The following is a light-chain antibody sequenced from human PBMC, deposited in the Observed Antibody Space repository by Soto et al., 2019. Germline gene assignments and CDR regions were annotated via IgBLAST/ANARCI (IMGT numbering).Light chain of an antibody. CDR3: QQANSFPRT. V-gene: IGKV3-20*01. Sequence: IVLTQSPGTLSLSPGERATLSCRASQSVSANYLAWYQQKPGQAPRLLIYGASSRATGIPDRFSGSGSGTDFTLTVSRLEPEDFATYYCQQANSFPRTFGGGTKVDIK. J-gene: IGKJ4*01. CDR2: GAS. CDR1: QSVSANY.